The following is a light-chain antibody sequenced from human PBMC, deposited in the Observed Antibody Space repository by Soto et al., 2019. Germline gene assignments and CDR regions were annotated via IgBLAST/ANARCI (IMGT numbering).Light chain of an antibody. CDR1: QSVGSSY. Sequence: EIVLTQSPGTLSLSPGERATLSCRASQSVGSSYLAWYQQKPGQAPRLLIYGASSRATGIPDRFSGSGSGTDFTLTISRLEPEDFAVYYCQQYGSSATFGGGTKVEIK. J-gene: IGKJ4*01. CDR2: GAS. CDR3: QQYGSSAT. V-gene: IGKV3-20*01.